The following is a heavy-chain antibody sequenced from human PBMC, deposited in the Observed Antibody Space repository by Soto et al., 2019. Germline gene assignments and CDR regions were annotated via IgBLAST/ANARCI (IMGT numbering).Heavy chain of an antibody. D-gene: IGHD1-7*01. V-gene: IGHV4-4*07. CDR2: IYVTGRT. CDR3: ARSSPATTTFDWFDS. CDR1: GDSISSYY. J-gene: IGHJ5*01. Sequence: TLSLTCTVYGDSISSYYWSWIRQSAGKRLEWIGRIYVTGRTDYNPSLKRRVTMSEDTSKNQISLNLRSLTAADTAIYYCARSSPATTTFDWFDSWGQGTPVTVSS.